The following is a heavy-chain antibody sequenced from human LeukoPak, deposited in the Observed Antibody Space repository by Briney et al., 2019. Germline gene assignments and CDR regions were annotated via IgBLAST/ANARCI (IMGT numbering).Heavy chain of an antibody. Sequence: SETLSLTCTVSGGSISSYYWSWIRQPAGKGLEWIGRIYTSGSTNYNPSLKSRVTMSVDTSKNQFSLKLSSVTAADTAVYYCARQGRALEWELLRDPEPYNWFDPWGQGTLVTVSS. V-gene: IGHV4-4*07. CDR3: ARQGRALEWELLRDPEPYNWFDP. J-gene: IGHJ5*02. D-gene: IGHD1-26*01. CDR2: IYTSGST. CDR1: GGSISSYY.